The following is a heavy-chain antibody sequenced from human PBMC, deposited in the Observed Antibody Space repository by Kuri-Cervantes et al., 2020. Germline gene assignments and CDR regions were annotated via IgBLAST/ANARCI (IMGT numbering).Heavy chain of an antibody. J-gene: IGHJ3*02. D-gene: IGHD3-10*01. CDR2: INPYNGNT. CDR3: ARDRSGFGDPFAFDI. CDR1: GYTFTQFH. Sequence: ASVKVSCKASGYTFTQFHIHWVRQAPGQGLEWMGWINPYNGNTKNAQILQGRVTMTTDPSTSSAYLELRSLRSDDTAVYYCARDRSGFGDPFAFDIWGQGTMVTVSS. V-gene: IGHV1-18*01.